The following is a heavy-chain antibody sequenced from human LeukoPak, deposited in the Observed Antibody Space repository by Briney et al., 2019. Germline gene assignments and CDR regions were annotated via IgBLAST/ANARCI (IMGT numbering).Heavy chain of an antibody. D-gene: IGHD5-24*01. CDR2: MNPNSGNT. CDR1: GYTFTSYD. J-gene: IGHJ6*02. Sequence: ASVKVSCKASGYTFTSYDINWVRQATGQGLEWMGWMNPNSGNTGYAQKFQGRVTMTRNTSISTACMELSSLRSEDTAVYYCARGPRPLDGYNSSYYYYYGMDVWGQGTTVTVSS. V-gene: IGHV1-8*01. CDR3: ARGPRPLDGYNSSYYYYYGMDV.